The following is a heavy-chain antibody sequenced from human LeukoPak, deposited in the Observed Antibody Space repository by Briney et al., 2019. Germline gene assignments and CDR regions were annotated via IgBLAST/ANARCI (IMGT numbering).Heavy chain of an antibody. CDR1: GYTFTSYG. J-gene: IGHJ6*02. D-gene: IGHD1-1*01. CDR3: ARVEVYKYYYYYGMDV. V-gene: IGHV1-18*01. Sequence: GASVKVSCKASGYTFTSYGISWVRQAPGQGLEWMGWISAYNGNTNYAQKLQGRVTMTTDTSTSTAYMELRSLRSDDTAVYYCARVEVYKYYYYYGMDVWGQGTTVTVSS. CDR2: ISAYNGNT.